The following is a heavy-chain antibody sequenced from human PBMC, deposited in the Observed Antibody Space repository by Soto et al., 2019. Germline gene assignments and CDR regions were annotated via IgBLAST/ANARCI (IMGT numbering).Heavy chain of an antibody. D-gene: IGHD3-10*01. CDR3: ARLRNGGDSGSYYRALGH. V-gene: IGHV4-39*01. CDR2: IYYSGST. Sequence: SETLSLTCTVSGGSISSSSYYWGWIRQPPGKGLEWIGSIYYSGSTYYNPSLKSRVTISVDTSKNQFSLKLSSVTAADTAVYYCARLRNGGDSGSYYRALGHWGQGALVTVSS. J-gene: IGHJ4*02. CDR1: GGSISSSSYY.